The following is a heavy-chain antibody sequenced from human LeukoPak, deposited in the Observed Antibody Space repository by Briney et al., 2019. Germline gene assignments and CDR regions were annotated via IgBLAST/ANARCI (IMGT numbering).Heavy chain of an antibody. V-gene: IGHV5-51*01. Sequence: GESLKISCKGSGNSFTNYWIAWVRQMSRKGLEWLGIIYPGDSDTRYRPSFQGQVTISVDKSISTAYLQWSSLKASDTAMYYCARLGSGSYYYFDYWGQGTLVTVSS. CDR3: ARLGSGSYYYFDY. D-gene: IGHD1-26*01. J-gene: IGHJ4*02. CDR2: IYPGDSDT. CDR1: GNSFTNYW.